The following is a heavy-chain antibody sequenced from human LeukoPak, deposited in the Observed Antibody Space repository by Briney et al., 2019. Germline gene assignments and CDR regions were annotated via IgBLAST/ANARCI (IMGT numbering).Heavy chain of an antibody. Sequence: PGRSLSLSCAASGFIFSSYNMNWVRQAPGKGLEWVSYISSSGTTTYFPDSVKGRFTISRDNAKNTLYLQMHSLRAEDTAIYYCARDRALRGVDYWGQGTLVTVSS. J-gene: IGHJ4*02. CDR1: GFIFSSYN. CDR2: ISSSGTTT. CDR3: ARDRALRGVDY. V-gene: IGHV3-48*04.